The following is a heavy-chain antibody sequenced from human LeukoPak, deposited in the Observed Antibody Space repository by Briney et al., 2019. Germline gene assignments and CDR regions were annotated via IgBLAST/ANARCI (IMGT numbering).Heavy chain of an antibody. D-gene: IGHD3-16*01. CDR2: IYYSGST. V-gene: IGHV4-59*01. Sequence: PSETLSLTCTVSGGSISSYYWSWIRQPPGKGLEWIGYIYYSGSTNYNPSLKSRVTISVDTSKNQFSLKLSSVTAADTAVYYCARVRQPRGNAFDIWGQGTMVTVSS. CDR1: GGSISSYY. CDR3: ARVRQPRGNAFDI. J-gene: IGHJ3*02.